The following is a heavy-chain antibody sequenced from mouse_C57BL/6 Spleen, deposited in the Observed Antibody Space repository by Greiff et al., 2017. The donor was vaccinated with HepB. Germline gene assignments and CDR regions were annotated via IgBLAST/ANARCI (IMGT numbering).Heavy chain of an antibody. V-gene: IGHV1-54*01. CDR2: INPGRGGT. D-gene: IGHD2-4*01. CDR3: ARKGDYGFDY. J-gene: IGHJ2*01. Sequence: VKLMESGAELVRPGTSVKVSCKASGYAFTNYLIEWVKQRPGQGLEWIGVINPGRGGTNYNEKFKGKATLTADKSSSTAYMQLSSLTSEDSAVYFCARKGDYGFDYWGQGTTLTVSS. CDR1: GYAFTNYL.